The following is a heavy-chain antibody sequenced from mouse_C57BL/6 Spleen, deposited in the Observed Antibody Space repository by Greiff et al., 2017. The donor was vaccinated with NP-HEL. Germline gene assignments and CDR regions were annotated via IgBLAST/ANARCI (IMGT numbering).Heavy chain of an antibody. D-gene: IGHD3-3*01. J-gene: IGHJ1*03. CDR1: GYAFSSSW. CDR2: IYPGDGDT. CDR3: ARSGGHWYFDV. V-gene: IGHV1-82*01. Sequence: QVQLQQSGPELVKPGASVKISCKASGYAFSSSWMNWVKQRPGKGLEWIGRIYPGDGDTNYNGKFKGKATLTADKSSSTAYMQLSSLTSEDSAVYFCARSGGHWYFDVWGTGTTVTVSS.